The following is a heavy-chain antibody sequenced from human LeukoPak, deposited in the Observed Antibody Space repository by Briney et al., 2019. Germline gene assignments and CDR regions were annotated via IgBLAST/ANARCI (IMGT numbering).Heavy chain of an antibody. J-gene: IGHJ4*02. CDR2: IQTSTSRSA. CDR1: GASLSSGLYY. D-gene: IGHD4-11*01. Sequence: SETLSLTCTVSGASLSSGLYYWNWIRQSAGKGLEWIGRIQTSTSRSANYNPSLKSRVTISVDTSKNQFSLKLTSVTAADTAVYYCATSNWLRDSNFDSWGQGTLVTVSS. CDR3: ATSNWLRDSNFDS. V-gene: IGHV4-61*02.